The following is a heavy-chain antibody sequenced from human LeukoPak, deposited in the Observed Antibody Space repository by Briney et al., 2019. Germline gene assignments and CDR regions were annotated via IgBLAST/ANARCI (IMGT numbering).Heavy chain of an antibody. CDR2: IKQDGSEK. V-gene: IGHV3-7*01. J-gene: IGHJ4*02. CDR3: ARGGLQGERYYFDY. D-gene: IGHD5-24*01. Sequence: GGSLRLSCAASGFTFSSYGMHWVRQAPGKGLEWVANIKQDGSEKYYVDSVKGRFTISRDNAKNSLYLQMNSLRAEDTAVYYCARGGLQGERYYFDYWGQGTLVTVSS. CDR1: GFTFSSYG.